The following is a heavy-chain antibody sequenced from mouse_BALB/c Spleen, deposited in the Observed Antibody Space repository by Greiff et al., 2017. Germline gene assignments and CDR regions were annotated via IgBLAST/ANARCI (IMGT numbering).Heavy chain of an antibody. V-gene: IGHV5-6-3*01. CDR2: INSNGGST. CDR1: GFTFSSYG. Sequence: EVQVVESGGGLVQPGGSLKLSCAASGFTFSSYGMSWVRQTPDKRLELVATINSNGGSTYYPDSVKGRFTISRDNAKNTLYLQMSSLKSEDTAMYYCAREWDHMVTTRYFDYWGQGTTLTVSS. CDR3: AREWDHMVTTRYFDY. D-gene: IGHD2-2*01. J-gene: IGHJ2*01.